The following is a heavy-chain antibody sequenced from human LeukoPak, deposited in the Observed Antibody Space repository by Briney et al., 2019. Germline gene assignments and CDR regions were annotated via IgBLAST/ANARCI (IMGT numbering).Heavy chain of an antibody. Sequence: ASVKVSCKTSGYTFTLYYVHWVRQAPGQGPEWMGFINPNSGTSKYVQKFQDRVTTTRDTSINTVYMELSGLRSDDTAVYYCARDRAGGIAVAGDYWGQGTLVTVSS. CDR1: GYTFTLYY. CDR3: ARDRAGGIAVAGDY. J-gene: IGHJ4*02. V-gene: IGHV1-2*02. D-gene: IGHD6-19*01. CDR2: INPNSGTS.